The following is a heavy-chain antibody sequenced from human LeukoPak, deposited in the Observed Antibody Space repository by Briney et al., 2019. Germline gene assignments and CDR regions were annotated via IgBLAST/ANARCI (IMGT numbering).Heavy chain of an antibody. Sequence: PSETLSLTCTVSGYSISSGYYWGWIRQPPGKGLEWIGSIYHSGSTYYNPSLKSRVTISVDTSKNQFSLKLSSVTAADTAVYYCAGLGTTVTSDYWGQGTLVTVSS. V-gene: IGHV4-38-2*02. CDR1: GYSISSGYY. CDR3: AGLGTTVTSDY. CDR2: IYHSGST. J-gene: IGHJ4*02. D-gene: IGHD4-17*01.